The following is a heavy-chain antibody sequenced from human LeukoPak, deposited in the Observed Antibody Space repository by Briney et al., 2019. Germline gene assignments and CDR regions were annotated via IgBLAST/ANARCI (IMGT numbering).Heavy chain of an antibody. V-gene: IGHV1-3*01. J-gene: IGHJ4*02. D-gene: IGHD2-2*01. CDR3: ARDPRPSPTYYFDY. Sequence: ASVKVSCKASGYTFTTYPIHWVRQAPGQRLEWMGWIDAANGNTKYSQKFQGRVTITRDTSASTAYMELSSLRSEDTAVYYCARDPRPSPTYYFDYWGQGTLVTVSS. CDR2: IDAANGNT. CDR1: GYTFTTYP.